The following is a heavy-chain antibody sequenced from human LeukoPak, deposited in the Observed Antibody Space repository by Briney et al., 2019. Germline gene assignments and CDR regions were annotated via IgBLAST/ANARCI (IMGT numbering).Heavy chain of an antibody. CDR3: AKDIINRYSYGTYYYYGMDV. J-gene: IGHJ6*02. CDR2: ISWNSDSI. CDR1: GFIFDDYA. D-gene: IGHD5-18*01. V-gene: IGHV3-9*01. Sequence: GGSLRLSCAASGFIFDDYAMHWVRRAPGKGLEWVSGISWNSDSIGYADSVKGRFTISRDNAKNSLYLQINSLRAEDTALYYCAKDIINRYSYGTYYYYGMDVWGQGTTVTVSS.